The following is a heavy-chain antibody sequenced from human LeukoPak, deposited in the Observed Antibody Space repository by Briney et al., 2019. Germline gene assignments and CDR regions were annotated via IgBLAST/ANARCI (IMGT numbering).Heavy chain of an antibody. CDR3: AMGPYYYDSSGYYY. CDR1: GFTFSSYW. D-gene: IGHD3-22*01. Sequence: GGYLRLSCAASGFTFSSYWMHWVRQAPGKGLVWVSRINSDGSSTSYADSVKGRFTISRDNAKNTLYLQMNSLRAEDTAVYYCAMGPYYYDSSGYYYWGQGTLVTVSS. J-gene: IGHJ4*02. V-gene: IGHV3-74*01. CDR2: INSDGSST.